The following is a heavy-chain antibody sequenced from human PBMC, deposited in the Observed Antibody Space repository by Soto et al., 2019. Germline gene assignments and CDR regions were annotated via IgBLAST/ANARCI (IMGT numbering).Heavy chain of an antibody. J-gene: IGHJ6*02. CDR3: ATGSGPRLRWGMDV. V-gene: IGHV3-21*01. D-gene: IGHD3-16*01. CDR1: GFSFSSYS. CDR2: ISSSSSYI. Sequence: PGGSLRLSCAASGFSFSSYSINWVRQAPGKGLECVSSISSSSSYIYYADTVKGRFTISRDNAKNSLYLQMNSLRAEDTAVYYCATGSGPRLRWGMDVWGQGTTVTVSS.